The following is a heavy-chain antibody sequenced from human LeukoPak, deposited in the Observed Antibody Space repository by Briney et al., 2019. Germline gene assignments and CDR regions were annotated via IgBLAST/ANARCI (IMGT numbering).Heavy chain of an antibody. V-gene: IGHV1-8*01. J-gene: IGHJ5*02. CDR1: GYTFTSYD. CDR3: ARAGIYCSGGSCYSKALQNWFDP. Sequence: ASVKVSCKASGYTFTSYDINWVRQVTGQGLEWMGWMNPNSGNTGYAQKFQGRVTMTRNTSISTAYMELSSLRSEDTAVYYCARAGIYCSGGSCYSKALQNWFDPWGQGTLVTVSS. D-gene: IGHD2-15*01. CDR2: MNPNSGNT.